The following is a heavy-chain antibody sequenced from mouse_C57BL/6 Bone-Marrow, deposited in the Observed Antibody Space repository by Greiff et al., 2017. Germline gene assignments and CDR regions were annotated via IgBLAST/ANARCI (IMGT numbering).Heavy chain of an antibody. Sequence: EVQLQQSGPELVKPGASVKISCKASGYTFTDYYMNWVKQSHGKSLEWIGDINPNNGGTSYNQKFKGKATLTVDKSSSTAYMELRSLTSEDSAVYYCARQYSDYYGSSYVFAYWGQGTLVTVSA. J-gene: IGHJ3*01. V-gene: IGHV1-26*01. CDR2: INPNNGGT. CDR1: GYTFTDYY. CDR3: ARQYSDYYGSSYVFAY. D-gene: IGHD1-1*01.